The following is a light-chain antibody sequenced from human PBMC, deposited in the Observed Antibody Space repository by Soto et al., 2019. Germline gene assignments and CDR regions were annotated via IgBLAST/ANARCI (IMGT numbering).Light chain of an antibody. CDR2: GNS. CDR3: QSYDSSLSVHVV. J-gene: IGLJ2*01. V-gene: IGLV1-40*01. CDR1: SSNIGAGYD. Sequence: QPVLTQPPSVSGAPGQRVTISCTGSSSNIGAGYDVHWYQQLPGTAPKLLIYGNSNRPSGVPDRFSGSKSGTSASLAITGLQAEDEADYSCQSYDSSLSVHVVFGGGTKLTVL.